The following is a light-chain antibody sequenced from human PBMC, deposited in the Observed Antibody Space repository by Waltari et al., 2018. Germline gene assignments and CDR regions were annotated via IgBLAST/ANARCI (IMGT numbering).Light chain of an antibody. J-gene: IGLJ1*01. CDR3: SSYTSSSTPHYV. V-gene: IGLV2-14*01. CDR2: EVS. Sequence: QAALTQPASVSGSPGQSITISCTGTSSDVGGYNYVSWYQQHPGKAPKVMIYEVSNRPSGVSNRFCVSKSGNTPCLSTSGLQAEAEADYYCSSYTSSSTPHYVFGTGTKVTVL. CDR1: SSDVGGYNY.